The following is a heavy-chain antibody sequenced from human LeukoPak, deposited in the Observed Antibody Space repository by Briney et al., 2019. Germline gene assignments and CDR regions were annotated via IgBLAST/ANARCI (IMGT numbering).Heavy chain of an antibody. CDR2: ISGSGDNT. D-gene: IGHD6-13*01. CDR1: GFTFSSYA. J-gene: IGHJ4*02. CDR3: AKAHSSSWYYFDY. Sequence: GGSLRLSCAASGFTFSSYAMSWVRQAPGKGLEWVSIISGSGDNTYYADSMKGRFTVSRDNSKNTLYLQMNSLRAEDTAVYYCAKAHSSSWYYFDYWGQGTLVTVSS. V-gene: IGHV3-23*01.